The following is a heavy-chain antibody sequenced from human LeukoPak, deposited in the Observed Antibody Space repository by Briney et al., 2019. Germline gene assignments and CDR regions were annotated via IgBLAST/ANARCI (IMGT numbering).Heavy chain of an antibody. CDR2: ISSSSSTI. J-gene: IGHJ5*02. D-gene: IGHD1-7*01. V-gene: IGHV3-48*01. Sequence: PGGSLGLSCAASGFTFSSYSMNWVRQAPGKGLEWVSYISSSSSTIYYADSVKGRFTISRDNAKNSLYLQMNSLRAEDTAVYYCARDPTKGNYGVGWWCFDPWGQGTMVTVSS. CDR1: GFTFSSYS. CDR3: ARDPTKGNYGVGWWCFDP.